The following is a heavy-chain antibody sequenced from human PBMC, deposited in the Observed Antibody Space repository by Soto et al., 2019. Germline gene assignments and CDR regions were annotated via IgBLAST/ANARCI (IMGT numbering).Heavy chain of an antibody. D-gene: IGHD2-2*02. CDR3: AREYTAWPLAYGLDV. J-gene: IGHJ6*02. Sequence: GSLRLSWVGSGFTFSTYSINWVRQAPGKGLEWVSSISSLSDIYYADSVKGRFTISRDNAKNSVSLQMNSLRAEDTAVYYCAREYTAWPLAYGLDVWGQGTTVTVSS. CDR2: ISSLSDI. V-gene: IGHV3-21*01. CDR1: GFTFSTYS.